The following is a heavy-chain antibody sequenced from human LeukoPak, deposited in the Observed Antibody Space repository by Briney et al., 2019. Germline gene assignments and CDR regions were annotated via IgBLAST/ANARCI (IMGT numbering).Heavy chain of an antibody. D-gene: IGHD1-26*01. CDR1: GGSISSSSYY. J-gene: IGHJ4*02. V-gene: IGHV4-39*01. CDR2: IYYSGST. Sequence: PSETLSLTCTVSGGSISSSSYYWGWIRQPPGKGLEWIGSIYYSGSTYYNPSLKSRVTISVDTSKNQFSLKLSSVTAADTAVYYCARHYGFDESGSYRVDYWGQGTLVTVSS. CDR3: ARHYGFDESGSYRVDY.